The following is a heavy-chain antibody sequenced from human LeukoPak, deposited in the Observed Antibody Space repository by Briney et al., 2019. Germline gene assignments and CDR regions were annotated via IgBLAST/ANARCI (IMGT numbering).Heavy chain of an antibody. J-gene: IGHJ4*02. D-gene: IGHD2-21*02. CDR3: ARDWGSDEAIDY. CDR1: GFTFTNAW. V-gene: IGHV3-33*08. CDR2: IWHDGKHK. Sequence: GGSLRLSCAASGFTFTNAWMSWVRQTPGKGLEWVAVIWHDGKHKFYADSLKGRFTISRDNSKKTALLQMNSLRAEDTAVYYCARDWGSDEAIDYWGQGTLVTVSP.